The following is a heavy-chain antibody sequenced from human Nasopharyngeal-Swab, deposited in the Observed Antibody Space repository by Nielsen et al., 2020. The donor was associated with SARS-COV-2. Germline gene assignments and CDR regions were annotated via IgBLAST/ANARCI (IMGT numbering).Heavy chain of an antibody. D-gene: IGHD1-26*01. Sequence: SETLSLTCTVSGGSISSYYWSWIRQPPGKGLEWIGYIYYSGSTKYNPSLKSRVTISVDTSKNQFSLNLNSVTAADTAVYYCARDKDEVGGRYFDPWGQGTLVTVSS. CDR2: IYYSGST. V-gene: IGHV4-59*01. J-gene: IGHJ5*02. CDR3: ARDKDEVGGRYFDP. CDR1: GGSISSYY.